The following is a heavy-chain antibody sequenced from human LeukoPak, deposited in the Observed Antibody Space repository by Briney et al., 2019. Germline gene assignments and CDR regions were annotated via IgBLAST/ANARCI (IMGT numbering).Heavy chain of an antibody. CDR2: IIPILGIA. V-gene: IGHV1-69*04. J-gene: IGHJ4*02. CDR1: GGTFISYA. D-gene: IGHD5-18*01. Sequence: GASVKVSCKASGGTFISYAISWVRQAPGQGLEWMGRIIPILGIANYAQKFQGRVTITADKSTSTAYMKLSSLRSEDTAVYYCAREGTAMVPFDYWGQGTLVTVSS. CDR3: AREGTAMVPFDY.